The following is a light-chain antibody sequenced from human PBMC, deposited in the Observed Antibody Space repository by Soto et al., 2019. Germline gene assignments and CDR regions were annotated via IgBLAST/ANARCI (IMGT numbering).Light chain of an antibody. J-gene: IGLJ2*01. CDR1: SDYVGNYDF. Sequence: QCALTQPRSVSGSPGQAVTISCTGTSDYVGNYDFVAWYQQHPGKAPKLLIYDVNKRPSGVPDRFSGSKSGNTASLTISGLQADDEADYHCCSYAGPSTFVVFGGGTKLTVL. CDR3: CSYAGPSTFVV. V-gene: IGLV2-11*01. CDR2: DVN.